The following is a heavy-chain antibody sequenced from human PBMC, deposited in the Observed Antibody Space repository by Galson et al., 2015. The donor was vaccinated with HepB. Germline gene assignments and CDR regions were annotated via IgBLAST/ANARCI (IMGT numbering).Heavy chain of an antibody. J-gene: IGHJ4*02. Sequence: SLRLSCAASGFTFSSYSMNWVRQAPGKGLEWVSSISSSSYIYYADSVKGRFTISRDNAKNSLYLQMNSLRAEDTAVYYCAAAAGMLGCGYWGQGTLVTVSS. CDR3: AAAAGMLGCGY. V-gene: IGHV3-21*01. CDR2: ISSSSYI. CDR1: GFTFSSYS. D-gene: IGHD6-13*01.